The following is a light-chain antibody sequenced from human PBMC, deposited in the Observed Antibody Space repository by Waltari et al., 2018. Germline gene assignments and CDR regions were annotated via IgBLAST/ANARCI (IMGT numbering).Light chain of an antibody. V-gene: IGKV1-9*01. Sequence: DIQLTQSPSFLSASVGDRVTITCRASQGISSYLAWYQQKPGKAPKLLIYAASTLQSGVPSRFSVSGSGTEFTLTISSLQPEDFATYYCQQLNSYPRGTFGPGTKVDIK. CDR3: QQLNSYPRGT. CDR2: AAS. J-gene: IGKJ3*01. CDR1: QGISSY.